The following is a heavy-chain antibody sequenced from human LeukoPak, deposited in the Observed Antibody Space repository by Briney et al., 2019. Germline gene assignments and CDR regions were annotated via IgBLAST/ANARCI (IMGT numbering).Heavy chain of an antibody. V-gene: IGHV4-59*01. D-gene: IGHD4-11*01. J-gene: IGHJ4*02. CDR2: IYYSGST. CDR3: ARGISNYDHYFDS. CDR1: GGSISSYY. Sequence: SETLSLTCTVSGGSISSYYWSWVRQPPGKGLEWIGYIYYSGSTNYNPSLTSRVTISVDTSKNQFSLKLSSATAADTAVYYCARGISNYDHYFDSWGQGTLVTVSP.